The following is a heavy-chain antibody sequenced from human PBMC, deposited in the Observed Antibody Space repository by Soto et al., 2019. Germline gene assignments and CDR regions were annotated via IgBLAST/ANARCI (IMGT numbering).Heavy chain of an antibody. V-gene: IGHV3-48*02. J-gene: IGHJ6*01. CDR1: GFTFRLYS. D-gene: IGHD3-10*01. CDR3: ARAVTWGLDV. Sequence: EVQLVESGGGLVQTGGSLRLSCAASGFTFRLYSMSWVRQAPGKGLEWVSYISRSSTGIHYADSVKGRFTISRDDVTNSMHLQMNSLRDGDTAVYYCARAVTWGLDVWGQGTTVSISS. CDR2: ISRSSTGI.